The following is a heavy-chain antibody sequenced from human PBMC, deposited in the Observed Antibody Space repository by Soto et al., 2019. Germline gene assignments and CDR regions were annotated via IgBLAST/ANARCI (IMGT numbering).Heavy chain of an antibody. D-gene: IGHD2-2*03. CDR2: MYSSENT. V-gene: IGHV4-39*01. CDR3: ARLNGYCISTNCHGYYGMDV. J-gene: IGHJ6*02. Sequence: QLQVQESGPGLVKPSETLSLTCSVSGGFVSSSSNSWGFIRQSPGKGLEWIGTMYSSENTYYNPSLLSRVTISVDTSKNEFSLRLSSVTAADTAVYYCARLNGYCISTNCHGYYGMDVWGQATTVTVSS. CDR1: GGFVSSSSNS.